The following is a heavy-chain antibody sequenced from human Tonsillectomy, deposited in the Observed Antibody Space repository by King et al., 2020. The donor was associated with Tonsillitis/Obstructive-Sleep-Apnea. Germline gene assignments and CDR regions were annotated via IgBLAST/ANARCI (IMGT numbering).Heavy chain of an antibody. CDR1: GGTFSSYA. J-gene: IGHJ4*02. CDR2: IIPIFGTA. V-gene: IGHV1-69*12. D-gene: IGHD6-6*01. Sequence: QLVQSGAEVKKPGSSVKVSCKASGGTFSSYAINWVRKAPGQGLEWMGGIIPIFGTANYAQKFQGRVTITADESTSTAYMELSSLRSEDTAVYYCARDPSEYSSSYLLYYWGQGTLVTVSS. CDR3: ARDPSEYSSSYLLYY.